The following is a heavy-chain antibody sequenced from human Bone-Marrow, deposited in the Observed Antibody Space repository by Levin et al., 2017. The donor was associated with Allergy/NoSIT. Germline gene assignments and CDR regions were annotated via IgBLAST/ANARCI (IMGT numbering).Heavy chain of an antibody. J-gene: IGHJ4*02. D-gene: IGHD3-10*01. CDR2: IYYSGST. V-gene: IGHV4-39*01. CDR1: GGSISSSSYY. Sequence: SETLSLTCTVSGGSISSSSYYWGWIRQPPGKGLEWIGSIYYSGSTYYNPSLKSRVTISVDTSKNQFSLKLSSVTAADTAVYYCARRGVREGNDWGQGTLVTVSS. CDR3: ARRGVREGND.